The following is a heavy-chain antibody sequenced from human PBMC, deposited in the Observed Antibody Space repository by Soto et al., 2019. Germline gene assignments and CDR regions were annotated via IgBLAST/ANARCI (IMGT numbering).Heavy chain of an antibody. D-gene: IGHD3-10*01. CDR2: ISYDGSNK. J-gene: IGHJ4*02. CDR3: AKSDFRTTRYYFDY. CDR1: GFTVSSYA. Sequence: HPGGSLRLSCAASGFTVSSYAMHWVRQGPGKGLGWVAVISYDGSNKYYADSVKGRFTISRDNSKKPLYLQMNSLRAEHTAVYYCAKSDFRTTRYYFDYWGQGTLVTVSS. V-gene: IGHV3-30*18.